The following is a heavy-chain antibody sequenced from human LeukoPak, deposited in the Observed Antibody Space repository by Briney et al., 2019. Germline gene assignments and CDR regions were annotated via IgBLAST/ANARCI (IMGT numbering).Heavy chain of an antibody. V-gene: IGHV4-59*08. Sequence: PSETLSLTCTVSGGSISSYYWSWIRQPPGKGLEWVGHISYSGGTKYNPSLQSRVTISIDTSKNQFSLNLSSVTAADTAVYYCARRVIMSATGVPDTWLDPWGQGTLVTVSS. CDR3: ARRVIMSATGVPDTWLDP. J-gene: IGHJ5*02. CDR1: GGSISSYY. D-gene: IGHD2-8*02. CDR2: ISYSGGT.